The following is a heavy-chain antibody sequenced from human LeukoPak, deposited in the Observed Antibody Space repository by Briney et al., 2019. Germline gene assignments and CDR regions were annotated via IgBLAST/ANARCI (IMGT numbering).Heavy chain of an antibody. Sequence: GGSLRLSCAASGFTFSSYWMSWVRQAPGKGLEWVANIKQDESEKNYVDSVKGRFTISRDNAKNSLYLQMNSLRTEDTAVYYCAREDDWNYEDYWGLGALVTVSS. CDR1: GFTFSSYW. J-gene: IGHJ4*02. V-gene: IGHV3-7*01. CDR2: IKQDESEK. D-gene: IGHD1-7*01. CDR3: AREDDWNYEDY.